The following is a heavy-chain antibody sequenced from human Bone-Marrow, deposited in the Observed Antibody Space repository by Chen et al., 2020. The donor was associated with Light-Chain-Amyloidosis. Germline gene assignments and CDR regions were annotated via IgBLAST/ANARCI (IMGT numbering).Heavy chain of an antibody. Sequence: DVQLLESGGGLVQPGGPRRLSCAAAGFIFSNSALSWVRQAPGKGLEWVSGISGSGNSIFYADSVKGRFTISRDNSKDTLSLQMNSLRDDDMAIYYCAKAIVSPGLGRQKRGYHFDSWGQGTLVTVSS. V-gene: IGHV3-23*01. CDR2: ISGSGNSI. J-gene: IGHJ4*02. CDR1: GFIFSNSA. D-gene: IGHD1-26*01. CDR3: AKAIVSPGLGRQKRGYHFDS.